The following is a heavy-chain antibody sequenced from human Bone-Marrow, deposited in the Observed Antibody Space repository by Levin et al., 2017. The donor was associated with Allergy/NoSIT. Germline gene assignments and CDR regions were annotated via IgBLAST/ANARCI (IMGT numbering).Heavy chain of an antibody. D-gene: IGHD6-6*01. V-gene: IGHV4-31*03. CDR2: IHNSGNT. Sequence: SETLSLTCTVSGGSISSGVYYWSWIRQNPGKGLEWIGYIHNSGNTHYNPSLQSRVFISVDTSNNQFSLRLTSVTAADTAVYYCTREKYQGRDYYYYIDVWGKGTTVTVSS. J-gene: IGHJ6*03. CDR1: GGSISSGVYY. CDR3: TREKYQGRDYYYYIDV.